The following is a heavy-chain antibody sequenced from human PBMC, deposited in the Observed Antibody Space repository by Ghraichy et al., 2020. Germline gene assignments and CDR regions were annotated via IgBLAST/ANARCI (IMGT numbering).Heavy chain of an antibody. CDR2: VFHTGTT. CDR1: GASIISNSCN. D-gene: IGHD3-10*01. CDR3: ARHPTGFPNWFDT. Sequence: ETLSLTCTVSGASIISNSCNWGWIRQPPGKGLEWIASVFHTGTTYYNPSLESRFTISVDTSKNQFSLRLSSVTAADTAIYYCARHPTGFPNWFDTWGQGTLVTVSS. V-gene: IGHV4-39*01. J-gene: IGHJ5*02.